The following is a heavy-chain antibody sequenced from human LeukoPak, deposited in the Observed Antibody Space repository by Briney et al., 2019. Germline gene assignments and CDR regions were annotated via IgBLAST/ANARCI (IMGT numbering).Heavy chain of an antibody. V-gene: IGHV3-21*01. CDR2: ISTSSSYI. D-gene: IGHD3-10*01. J-gene: IGHJ4*02. CDR3: ATHGDLWFGDHSPPYFDY. CDR1: GFTFSTYY. Sequence: GGSLRLSCAASGFTFSTYYMNWVRQAPGKGLEWVSSISTSSSYIYYADAVKGRFTISRDNAKNSLYLQINSLRAEDTAVYYCATHGDLWFGDHSPPYFDYWGQGTLVTVSS.